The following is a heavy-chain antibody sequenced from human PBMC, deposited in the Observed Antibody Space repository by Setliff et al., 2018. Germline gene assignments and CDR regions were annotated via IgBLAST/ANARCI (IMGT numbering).Heavy chain of an antibody. V-gene: IGHV3-7*01. D-gene: IGHD6-13*01. CDR2: INPDGSEK. Sequence: PGGSLRLSCTTSGFTFSTFYMNWLRQAPGKGLEWVANINPDGSEKDYPDSVQGRFTISRDNAKNSMYLQINSLRPEDTALYYCARDSSSSWSFDYWGQGTLVTVSS. J-gene: IGHJ4*02. CDR1: GFTFSTFY. CDR3: ARDSSSSWSFDY.